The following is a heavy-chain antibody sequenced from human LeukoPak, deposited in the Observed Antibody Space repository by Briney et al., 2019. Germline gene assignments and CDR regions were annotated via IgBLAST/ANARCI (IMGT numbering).Heavy chain of an antibody. CDR2: INHSGST. J-gene: IGHJ4*02. CDR3: ARGYSNMRKFKAAGLDY. D-gene: IGHD4-11*01. V-gene: IGHV4-34*01. CDR1: GGSFSGYY. Sequence: SETLSLTCAVYGGSFSGYYWSWIRQPPGKGLEWTGEINHSGSTNYNPSLESRVTISVDTSKNQFSLKLSSVTAADTAVYYCARGYSNMRKFKAAGLDYWGQGTLVTVSS.